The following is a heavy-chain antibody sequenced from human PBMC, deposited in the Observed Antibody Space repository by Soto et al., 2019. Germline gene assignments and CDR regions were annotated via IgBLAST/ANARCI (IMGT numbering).Heavy chain of an antibody. CDR3: VRGGLRYQQSSYYFDV. CDR1: GASISSSSYY. Sequence: QVQLQESGPGLVSPWGTLSLTCTVSGASISSSSYYWGWIRQAPGKGLEWIGSIDYIGNTYYNPSLKSRVTVSVDTSKNQISLQLNSVTAADTAVHYCVRGGLRYQQSSYYFDVWCQGTLVTVSS. V-gene: IGHV4-39*01. CDR2: IDYIGNT. J-gene: IGHJ4*02. D-gene: IGHD3-16*01.